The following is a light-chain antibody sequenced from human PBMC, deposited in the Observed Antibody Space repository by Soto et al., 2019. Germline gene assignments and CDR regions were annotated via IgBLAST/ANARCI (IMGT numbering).Light chain of an antibody. Sequence: DIQMTQSPSILSASVGDRVTITCRASQNIGTCLAWYQQKPGRAPKLLLYDASSLHSGVPSRFSGSGSGTEFTLTISSLQPDDFATYYCQQSYASPCTFGQGTTVEIK. CDR2: DAS. CDR1: QNIGTC. J-gene: IGKJ1*01. CDR3: QQSYASPCT. V-gene: IGKV1-5*01.